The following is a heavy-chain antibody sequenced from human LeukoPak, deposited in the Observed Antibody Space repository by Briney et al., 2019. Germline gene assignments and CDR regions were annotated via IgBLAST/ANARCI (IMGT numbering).Heavy chain of an antibody. J-gene: IGHJ4*02. D-gene: IGHD6-13*01. CDR3: AKARWIAAAANFDY. Sequence: GGSLRLSCAASGFTFSSYSMNWVRQAPGKGLEWVSYISSSSSNIYYADSVKGRFTISRDNAKNSLYLQMNSLRAEDTAVYYCAKARWIAAAANFDYWGQGTLVTVSS. CDR1: GFTFSSYS. V-gene: IGHV3-48*01. CDR2: ISSSSSNI.